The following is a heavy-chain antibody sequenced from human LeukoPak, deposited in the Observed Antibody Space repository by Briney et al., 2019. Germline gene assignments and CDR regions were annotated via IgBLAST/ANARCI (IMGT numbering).Heavy chain of an antibody. D-gene: IGHD3-9*01. V-gene: IGHV4-59*10. Sequence: PSETRSLTGAVYGGSFSGYYWSWIRKPAGKGLEWIRRIYSSGSPNYNPSLKCRVTMSVDTSKNQFSLKLSSVTAADTAVYYCARGYVILTGYYIDYWGQGTLVTVSS. J-gene: IGHJ4*02. CDR2: IYSSGSP. CDR1: GGSFSGYY. CDR3: ARGYVILTGYYIDY.